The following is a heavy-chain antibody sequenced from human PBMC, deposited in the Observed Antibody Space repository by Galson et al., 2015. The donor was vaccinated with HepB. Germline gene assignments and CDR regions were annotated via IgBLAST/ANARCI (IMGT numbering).Heavy chain of an antibody. CDR2: INPNSGGT. CDR1: GYTFTGYY. D-gene: IGHD2-15*01. CDR3: ARGAFLGVVGGTQNNWLAP. V-gene: IGHV1-2*02. J-gene: IGHJ5*02. Sequence: SVKVSCKASGYTFTGYYMHWVRQAPGQGLEWMGWINPNSGGTNYAQKFQGRVTMTTKTFTNTAYMELGSLRSDDTAVYYCARGAFLGVVGGTQNNWLAPWGQGTRVTVSS.